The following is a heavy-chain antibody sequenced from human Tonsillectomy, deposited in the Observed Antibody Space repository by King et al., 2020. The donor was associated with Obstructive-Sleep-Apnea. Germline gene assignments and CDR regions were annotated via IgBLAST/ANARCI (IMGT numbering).Heavy chain of an antibody. D-gene: IGHD5-12*01. Sequence: VQLQESGGGVVQPERSLRLSCAASGFPFSSYAMYWVRQAPGKGLDWVAVLSFDGSNKYHVDSGKGRFTNSRDNSKNTLYLQMNSLRAEDTAVYYCAREIVTTWGGHWGQGTLVTVSS. CDR3: AREIVTTWGGH. J-gene: IGHJ4*02. V-gene: IGHV3-30*04. CDR1: GFPFSSYA. CDR2: LSFDGSNK.